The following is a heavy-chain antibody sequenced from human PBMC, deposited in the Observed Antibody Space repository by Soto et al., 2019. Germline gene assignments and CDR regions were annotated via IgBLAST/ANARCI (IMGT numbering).Heavy chain of an antibody. CDR1: GGAISTYY. D-gene: IGHD3-3*01. J-gene: IGHJ5*02. CDR2: IYSSGST. V-gene: IGHV4-4*07. Sequence: ETLSLTCTVSGGAISTYYWTWIRQPAGKGLEWIGRIYSSGSTKYNPSLQSRVTMSLDTSNNQFSLRLTSVTAADTAIYYCARGQRFSGWFDPWGQGTLVTVSS. CDR3: ARGQRFSGWFDP.